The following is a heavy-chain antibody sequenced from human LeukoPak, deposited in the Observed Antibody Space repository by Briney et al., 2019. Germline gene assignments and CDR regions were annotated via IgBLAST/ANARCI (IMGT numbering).Heavy chain of an antibody. V-gene: IGHV1-69*06. Sequence: SGKVSCKASGGTFSSYAISWGRQAPGQGLEWMGGIIPIFGTANYAQKFQGRVTITADKSTSTAYTELSSLRYEDTAVYYCQVVPAAKYYFDYWGQGTLVTVSS. J-gene: IGHJ4*02. CDR1: GGTFSSYA. CDR3: QVVPAAKYYFDY. D-gene: IGHD2-2*01. CDR2: IIPIFGTA.